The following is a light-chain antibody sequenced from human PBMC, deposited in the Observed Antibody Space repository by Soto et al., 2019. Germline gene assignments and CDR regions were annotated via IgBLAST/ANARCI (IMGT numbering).Light chain of an antibody. Sequence: QSALTEPPPASGSPGQSVTISCTGTSRDVGGYNYVSWYQQHPGKAPKLIIYEVSKWPSGIPDRFSGSKSGNTASLTVSGLQAEDEADYYCNAYAGSNNWVFGGGTKLTVL. J-gene: IGLJ3*02. CDR2: EVS. CDR1: SRDVGGYNY. CDR3: NAYAGSNNWV. V-gene: IGLV2-8*01.